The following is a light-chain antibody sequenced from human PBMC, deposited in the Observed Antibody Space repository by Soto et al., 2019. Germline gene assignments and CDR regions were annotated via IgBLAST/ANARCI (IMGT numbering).Light chain of an antibody. CDR2: DTT. V-gene: IGLV7-46*01. Sequence: QAVVTQEPSLTVSPGGTVTLTCGSSTGAVTSGNYPYWFQKKPGQAPRTLIYDTTNKQSWTPARFSGSLLGGKAALTLAGAQTDDEADYYCLLSYSGTNWVFGGGTKLNVL. J-gene: IGLJ3*02. CDR1: TGAVTSGNY. CDR3: LLSYSGTNWV.